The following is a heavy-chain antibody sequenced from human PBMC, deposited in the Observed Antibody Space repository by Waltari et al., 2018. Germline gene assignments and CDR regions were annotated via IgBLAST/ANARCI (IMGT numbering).Heavy chain of an antibody. J-gene: IGHJ3*02. Sequence: QVKLVQSGAEVKKPGASVKVSCKASGYTFTGYYMHWVRQAPGQGLEWMGWINPNSGGTNYAQKFKGRVTMTRDTSISTAYMELSRLRSDDTAVYYCARDRGYYYDSSGRNAFDIWGQGTMVTVSS. CDR2: INPNSGGT. CDR3: ARDRGYYYDSSGRNAFDI. CDR1: GYTFTGYY. V-gene: IGHV1-2*02. D-gene: IGHD3-22*01.